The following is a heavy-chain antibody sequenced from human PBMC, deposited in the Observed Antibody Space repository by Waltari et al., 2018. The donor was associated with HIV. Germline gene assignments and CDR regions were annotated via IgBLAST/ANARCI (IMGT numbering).Heavy chain of an antibody. CDR2: IKQDGSEK. CDR3: ASGPGGGVADY. Sequence: EVQLVESGGDLVQPGGSLRLSCAASGFPFSTFWMNWVRQAPGKGLEWVANIKQDGSEKYYVDSVKGRFTISRDNAKNSLYLQMNSLRVEDTAVYRCASGPGGGVADYWGQGVLVTVSS. D-gene: IGHD3-16*01. V-gene: IGHV3-7*01. J-gene: IGHJ4*02. CDR1: GFPFSTFW.